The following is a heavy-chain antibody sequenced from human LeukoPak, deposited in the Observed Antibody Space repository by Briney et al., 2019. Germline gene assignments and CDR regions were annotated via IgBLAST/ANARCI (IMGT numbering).Heavy chain of an antibody. J-gene: IGHJ6*04. Sequence: ASVKVSCKASGGTFSSYAISWVRQAPGQGLEWMGGIIPIFGTANYAQKFQGRVTITADKSTSTACMELSSLRSEDTAVYYCARATVEGRYPNLAYYYYGMDVWGKGTTVTVSS. CDR2: IIPIFGTA. CDR1: GGTFSSYA. D-gene: IGHD3-9*01. V-gene: IGHV1-69*06. CDR3: ARATVEGRYPNLAYYYYGMDV.